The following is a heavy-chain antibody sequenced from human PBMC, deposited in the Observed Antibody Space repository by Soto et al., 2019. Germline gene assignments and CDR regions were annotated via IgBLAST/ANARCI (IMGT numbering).Heavy chain of an antibody. CDR3: ARDGDCSGGSCYSTFDY. CDR1: GFTFSSYG. Sequence: GGSLRLSCAASGFTFSSYGMHWVRQAPGKGLEWVAVIWYDGSNKYYADSVKGRFTISRDNSKNTLYLQMNSLRAEDTAVYYCARDGDCSGGSCYSTFDYWGQGTLVTVSS. D-gene: IGHD2-15*01. J-gene: IGHJ4*02. V-gene: IGHV3-33*01. CDR2: IWYDGSNK.